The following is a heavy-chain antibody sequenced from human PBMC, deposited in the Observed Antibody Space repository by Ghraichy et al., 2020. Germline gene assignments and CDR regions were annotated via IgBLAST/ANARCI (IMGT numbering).Heavy chain of an antibody. Sequence: ESLNISCTVSGGSISSSSYYWGWIRQPPGKGLEWIGSIYYSGSTYYNPSLKSRVTISVDTSKNQFSLKLSSVTAADTAVYYCARQIISIVGATDRDYYYYGMDVWGQGTTVTVSS. D-gene: IGHD1-26*01. CDR1: GGSISSSSYY. CDR3: ARQIISIVGATDRDYYYYGMDV. V-gene: IGHV4-39*01. CDR2: IYYSGST. J-gene: IGHJ6*02.